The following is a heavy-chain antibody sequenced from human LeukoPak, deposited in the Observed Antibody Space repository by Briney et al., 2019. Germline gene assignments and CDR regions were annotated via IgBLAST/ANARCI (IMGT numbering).Heavy chain of an antibody. CDR1: GFTFSSYA. CDR2: ISGGGGST. Sequence: PGGSLRLSCAASGFTFSSYAMSWVRQAPGKGLEWVSAISGGGGSTYYADSVKGRFTISRDNSKNTLYLQMNSLRAEDTAVYYCAKDDPPLTIFGVYGMDVWGQGTTVTVSS. J-gene: IGHJ6*02. D-gene: IGHD3-3*01. V-gene: IGHV3-23*01. CDR3: AKDDPPLTIFGVYGMDV.